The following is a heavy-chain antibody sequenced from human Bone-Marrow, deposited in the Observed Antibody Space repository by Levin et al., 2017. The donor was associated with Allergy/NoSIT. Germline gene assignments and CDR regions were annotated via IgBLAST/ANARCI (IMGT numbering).Heavy chain of an antibody. CDR3: SKGTGVIQTGPFDY. CDR1: GFTLSDHG. D-gene: IGHD3-9*01. CDR2: ISADGSDE. V-gene: IGHV3-30*18. J-gene: IGHJ4*02. Sequence: PGGSLRLSCAASGFTLSDHGMHWVRQAPGKGLEWVALISADGSDEYYADSVKGRFIISRDNSKNTLSLQMNSLRPDDTAVYYCSKGTGVIQTGPFDYWGQGTLVTVSS.